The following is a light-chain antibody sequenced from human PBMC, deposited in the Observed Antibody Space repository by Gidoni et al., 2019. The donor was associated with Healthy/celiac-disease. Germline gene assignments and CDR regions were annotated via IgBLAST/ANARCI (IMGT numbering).Light chain of an antibody. CDR3: QRYNSYPGST. CDR2: KAS. Sequence: DIQMTQSPSTLSASVGDRVTITCRASQSISSWLAWYQQKPGKAPKLLIYKASSLESGVPSRFSGSGSGTEFTLTISSLQPDDFATYYCQRYNSYPGSTFGQGTKLEIK. CDR1: QSISSW. J-gene: IGKJ2*02. V-gene: IGKV1-5*03.